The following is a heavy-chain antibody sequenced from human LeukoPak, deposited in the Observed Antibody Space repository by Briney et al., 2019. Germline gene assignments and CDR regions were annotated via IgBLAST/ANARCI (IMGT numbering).Heavy chain of an antibody. J-gene: IGHJ4*02. D-gene: IGHD3-9*01. CDR3: ARVPSLTGNPLDY. Sequence: TSETLSLTCTVSGGSISSGDYYWSWIRQPPGKGLEWIGFIYYSGSTYYNPSLKSRVTISVDTSKNQFSLKLSSVTAADTAVYYCARVPSLTGNPLDYWGQGTLVTVSS. CDR2: IYYSGST. CDR1: GGSISSGDYY. V-gene: IGHV4-30-4*01.